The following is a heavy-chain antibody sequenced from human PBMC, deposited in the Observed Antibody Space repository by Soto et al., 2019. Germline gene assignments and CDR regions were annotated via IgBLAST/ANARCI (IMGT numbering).Heavy chain of an antibody. D-gene: IGHD3-10*01. CDR3: AKERTYYYGSGSYHHYGMDV. CDR2: IRGSGGST. CDR1: GFTFSSYA. Sequence: EVQLLESGGGLVQPGGSLRLSCAASGFTFSSYAMSWVRQAPGKGLEWGSSIRGSGGSTQYADSVKGRFTISRDNSKNTLSLQMNSLRAEDTAVYCCAKERTYYYGSGSYHHYGMDVWGQGTTVTVSS. V-gene: IGHV3-23*01. J-gene: IGHJ6*02.